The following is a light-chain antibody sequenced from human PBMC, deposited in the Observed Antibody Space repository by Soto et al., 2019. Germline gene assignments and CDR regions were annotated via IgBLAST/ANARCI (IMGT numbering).Light chain of an antibody. CDR2: DVI. J-gene: IGLJ1*01. V-gene: IGLV2-14*03. CDR3: TSYSTISNLV. CDR1: NTDVGAYDY. Sequence: QSALTQPASVSGSPGQSITISCSGTNTDVGAYDYVSWYQQHPGKAPKLILYDVINRPSGVSDRFSGSKSGNTASLTIYGLQAEDEAEYFCTSYSTISNLVFRTVTKVTVL.